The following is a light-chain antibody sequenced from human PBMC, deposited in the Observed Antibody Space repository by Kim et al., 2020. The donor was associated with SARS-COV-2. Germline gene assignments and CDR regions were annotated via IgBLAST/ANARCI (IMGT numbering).Light chain of an antibody. J-gene: IGLJ2*01. CDR3: QVWDNSADVVI. Sequence: APGETASILCGGNIIGSKSGHWYQKRPGQAPVLVVYDDITRPSGIPERLSGARSGNTATLTISAVEVGDEADYYCQVWDNSADVVIFGGGTQLTVL. V-gene: IGLV3-21*02. CDR1: IIGSKS. CDR2: DDI.